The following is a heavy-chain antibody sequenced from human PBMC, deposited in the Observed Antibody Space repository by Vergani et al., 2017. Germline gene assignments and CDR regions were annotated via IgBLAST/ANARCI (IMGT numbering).Heavy chain of an antibody. CDR2: MSWNGDTT. CDR3: SKXRYLELRDWGFDS. V-gene: IGHV3-9*01. J-gene: IGHJ4*02. CDR1: GITFDEAA. D-gene: IGHD1-7*01. Sequence: EVQLVESGGDLVQPGRSLGLSCAVSGITFDEAAMHWGRQVPGKGLRWVSGMSWNGDTTAYTDAVKGRITISRDNAKNTMYLQMNSLRAEDSALYYFSKXRYLELRDWGFDSWGQGTLVTVSS.